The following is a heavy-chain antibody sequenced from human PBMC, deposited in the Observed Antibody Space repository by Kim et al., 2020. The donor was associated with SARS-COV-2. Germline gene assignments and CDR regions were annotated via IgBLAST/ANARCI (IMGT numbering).Heavy chain of an antibody. CDR1: GFIFSNYG. D-gene: IGHD3-16*01. J-gene: IGHJ6*02. CDR2: IWYDGSNK. V-gene: IGHV3-33*01. Sequence: GGSLRLSCAASGFIFSNYGMHWVRQAPGKGLEWVALIWYDGSNKKYGDSVKGRFTISRDNSKNTVYMEMDSLRAEDTAVYYCARGGTAGAYGMDVWGRGTTVTVS. CDR3: ARGGTAGAYGMDV.